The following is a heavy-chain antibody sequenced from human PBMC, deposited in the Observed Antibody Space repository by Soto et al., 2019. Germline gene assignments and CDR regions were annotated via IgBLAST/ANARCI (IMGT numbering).Heavy chain of an antibody. V-gene: IGHV3-30*18. D-gene: IGHD4-17*01. CDR3: AKDRRDGEYNSVYDF. J-gene: IGHJ4*02. CDR1: GFRFSDYG. Sequence: QVQLAESGGGVVQPGRSLRLSCIGSGFRFSDYGMHWVRQAPCKGLEWVAMMSFDGTYKYSADSVKGRFIISRDNYKKTLYMQMNSLRAEDTAVYYCAKDRRDGEYNSVYDFWGQGTLVTVSS. CDR2: MSFDGTYK.